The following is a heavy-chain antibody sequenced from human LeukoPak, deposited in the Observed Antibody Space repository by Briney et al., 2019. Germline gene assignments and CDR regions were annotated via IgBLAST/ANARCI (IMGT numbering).Heavy chain of an antibody. CDR3: ARKIAAAGRAWWDAFDI. Sequence: GGTLRLSCAASGFTFSSYGMSWVRQAPGKGLEWVSAISGSGGSTYYADSVKGRFTISRDNAKTSLYLQMNSLRAEDTALYYCARKIAAAGRAWWDAFDIWGQGTMVTVSS. J-gene: IGHJ3*02. V-gene: IGHV3-23*01. D-gene: IGHD6-13*01. CDR1: GFTFSSYG. CDR2: ISGSGGST.